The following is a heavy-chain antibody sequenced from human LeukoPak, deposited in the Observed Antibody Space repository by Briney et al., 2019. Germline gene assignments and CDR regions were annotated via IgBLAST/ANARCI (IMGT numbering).Heavy chain of an antibody. V-gene: IGHV4-59*01. CDR1: GGSMSSYY. D-gene: IGHD5-12*01. J-gene: IGHJ6*02. CDR3: ARDRLSGYSNYYYYGMDV. CDR2: IYYSGST. Sequence: PSETLSLTCTVSGGSMSSYYWSWIRQPPGKGLEWIGYIYYSGSTNYNPSLKSRVTISVDTSKNQFSLKLSSVTAADTAVYYCARDRLSGYSNYYYYGMDVWGQGTTVTVSS.